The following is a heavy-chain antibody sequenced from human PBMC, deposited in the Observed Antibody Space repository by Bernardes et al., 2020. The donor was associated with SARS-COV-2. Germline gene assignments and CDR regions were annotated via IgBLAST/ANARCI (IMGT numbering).Heavy chain of an antibody. V-gene: IGHV3-30*18. CDR3: VKRRAIFELWAGNFDS. Sequence: GSLRLSCVASGFSFNNYGFHWVRQAPGKGLEWVAVISYEGSKKYYLDSLMGRFTISRDNSKNTVYLQMNSLRDDDTAVYYCVKRRAIFELWAGNFDSWGQGTLVTVSS. D-gene: IGHD3-3*01. J-gene: IGHJ4*02. CDR1: GFSFNNYG. CDR2: ISYEGSKK.